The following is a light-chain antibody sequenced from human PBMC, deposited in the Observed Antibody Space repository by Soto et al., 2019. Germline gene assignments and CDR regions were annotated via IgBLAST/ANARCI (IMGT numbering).Light chain of an antibody. CDR2: KAS. Sequence: DIQMTQSPSTLSASVGDRVTITCRASQSISTWLAWSQQKPGKAPKLLIYKASSLRNGVPSRFSGSGSWTEFTLTIYSLQPDDFASDYCQQYNGYPHTFGQGTKLEIK. CDR3: QQYNGYPHT. CDR1: QSISTW. J-gene: IGKJ2*01. V-gene: IGKV1-5*03.